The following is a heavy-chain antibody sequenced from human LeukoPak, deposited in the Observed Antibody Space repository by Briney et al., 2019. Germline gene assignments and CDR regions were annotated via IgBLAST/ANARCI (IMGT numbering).Heavy chain of an antibody. D-gene: IGHD3-22*01. Sequence: GASVKVSCKASGYTFTSYYMHWLRQTPGQGLEWMGIINPSGGSTSYAQKFQGRVTMTRDTSTSTVYMELSSLRSEDTAVYYCARAPYYYDSSGKPGRAYFDYWGQGTLVTVSS. CDR2: INPSGGST. CDR1: GYTFTSYY. J-gene: IGHJ4*02. V-gene: IGHV1-46*01. CDR3: ARAPYYYDSSGKPGRAYFDY.